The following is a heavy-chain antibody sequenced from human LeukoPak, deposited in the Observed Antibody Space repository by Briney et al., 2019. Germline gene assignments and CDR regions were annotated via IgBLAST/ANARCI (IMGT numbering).Heavy chain of an antibody. CDR3: VLEWLGTGFDY. V-gene: IGHV3-30*03. D-gene: IGHD1-7*01. CDR2: ISYDGSNK. J-gene: IGHJ4*02. Sequence: PGRSLRLSCAASGFTFSSYGMHWVRQAPGKGLEWVAFISYDGSNKYYADSVKGRFTISRDNSKNTLYLQMNSLRAEDTAVYYCVLEWLGTGFDYWGQGTLVTVSS. CDR1: GFTFSSYG.